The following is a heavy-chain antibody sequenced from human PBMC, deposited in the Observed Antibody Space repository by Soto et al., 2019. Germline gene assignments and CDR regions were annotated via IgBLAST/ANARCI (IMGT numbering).Heavy chain of an antibody. CDR1: AFTFSSYS. CDR2: ISSGSRYI. CDR3: ARARGDSYYYGVDV. Sequence: EVQLVESGGGLVKPGESLRLTCAASAFTFSSYSMIWVRQAPGKGLEWVSAISSGSRYIHYAYSVKGRFTISRDNAKNSLYLQMNSLRAEDTALYYCARARGDSYYYGVDVWGQGTTVTVSS. D-gene: IGHD4-17*01. J-gene: IGHJ6*02. V-gene: IGHV3-21*01.